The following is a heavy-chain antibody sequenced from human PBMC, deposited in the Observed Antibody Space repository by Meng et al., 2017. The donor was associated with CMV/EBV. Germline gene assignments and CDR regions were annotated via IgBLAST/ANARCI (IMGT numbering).Heavy chain of an antibody. V-gene: IGHV3-21*04. D-gene: IGHD1-26*01. CDR1: GFTFSSYS. CDR2: ISSSSSYI. J-gene: IGHJ4*02. CDR3: ARGAGATYYFDY. Sequence: GGSLRLSCAASGFTFSSYSMNWVRQAPGKGLEWVSSISSSSSYIYYADSVKGRFTISRDNAKNSLYLQMNSLRADDTAVYYCARGAGATYYFDYWGQGTLVTVSS.